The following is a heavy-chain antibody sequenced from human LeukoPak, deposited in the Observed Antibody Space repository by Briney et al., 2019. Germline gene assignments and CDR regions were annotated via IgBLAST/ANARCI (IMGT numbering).Heavy chain of an antibody. CDR2: ISYDGSNK. J-gene: IGHJ4*02. CDR3: AKGGAPYYYDSSGY. V-gene: IGHV3-30*04. Sequence: GGSLRLSCAASGFTFSSYAMHWVRQAPGKGLEWVAVISYDGSNKYYADSVKGRFTISRDNSKNTLYLQMNSLRAEDTAVYYCAKGGAPYYYDSSGYWGQGTLVTVSS. D-gene: IGHD3-22*01. CDR1: GFTFSSYA.